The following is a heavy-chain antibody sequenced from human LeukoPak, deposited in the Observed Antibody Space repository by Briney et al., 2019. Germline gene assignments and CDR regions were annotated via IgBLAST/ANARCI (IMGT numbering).Heavy chain of an antibody. D-gene: IGHD3-22*01. Sequence: GGSLRLSCAASGFTFSSYNMHWVRQAPGKGLEWVSSISSSSSYIYYADSVKGRFTISRDNAKNSLYLQMNSLRAEDTAVYFCAGPQWDSNGSVYFQHWGQGTLVTVSS. V-gene: IGHV3-21*04. CDR3: AGPQWDSNGSVYFQH. J-gene: IGHJ1*01. CDR2: ISSSSSYI. CDR1: GFTFSSYN.